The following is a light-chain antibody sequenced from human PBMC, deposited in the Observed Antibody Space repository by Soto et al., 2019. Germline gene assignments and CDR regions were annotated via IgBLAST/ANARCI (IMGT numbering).Light chain of an antibody. CDR3: FSYTTSSTLV. J-gene: IGLJ3*02. V-gene: IGLV2-14*01. CDR1: SSDVGGYNY. Sequence: QSVLTQPASVSGSPGQSITISCTGTSSDVGGYNYVSWYQQHPAKAPKLMIYEVSNRPSGVSHRFSGSKSGNTASLTISGRKAEDEADYYCFSYTTSSTLVFGGGTKLTVL. CDR2: EVS.